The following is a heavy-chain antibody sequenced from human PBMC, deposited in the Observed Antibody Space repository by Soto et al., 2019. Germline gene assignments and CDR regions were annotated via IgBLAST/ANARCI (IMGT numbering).Heavy chain of an antibody. J-gene: IGHJ4*02. CDR1: GFTFSSYG. D-gene: IGHD3-3*01. CDR2: ISYDGSNK. CDR3: AKGAGGYDFWSDDRGPFDY. V-gene: IGHV3-30*18. Sequence: PGWSLRLSCAASGFTFSSYGMHLVRQAPGKGLEWVAFISYDGSNKYYADSVKGRFTISRDNSKNTLYLQMNSLRAEDTAVYYCAKGAGGYDFWSDDRGPFDYWGQGTLVTVSS.